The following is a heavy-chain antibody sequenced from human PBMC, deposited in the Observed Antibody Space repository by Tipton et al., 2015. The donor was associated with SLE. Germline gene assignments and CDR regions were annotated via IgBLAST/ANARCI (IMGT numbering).Heavy chain of an antibody. J-gene: IGHJ4*02. Sequence: TLSLTCTVSGTSISSSSYYWGWIRQPPGKGLEWIGSIYYSGDTYYTPSLKNRVTMSVDTSKNQFSLKLSSVTAADTAVYYCARDAGPIDFWGQGTLVIVSS. CDR3: ARDAGPIDF. CDR2: IYYSGDT. V-gene: IGHV4-39*07. D-gene: IGHD1/OR15-1a*01. CDR1: GTSISSSSYY.